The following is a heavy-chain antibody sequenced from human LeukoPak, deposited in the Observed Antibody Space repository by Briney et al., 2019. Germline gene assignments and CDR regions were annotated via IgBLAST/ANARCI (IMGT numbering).Heavy chain of an antibody. V-gene: IGHV3-23*01. D-gene: IGHD2-2*01. J-gene: IGHJ4*02. Sequence: KSGGSLRLSCAASGFTFSSYGMSWVRQAPGKGLEWVSTFSGSGGRTLYADPVKGRFVISRDNSKNTLYLQMNSLRAEDTAVYYCAKVTSSYNYFDYWGQGAPVTVSS. CDR3: AKVTSSYNYFDY. CDR2: FSGSGGRT. CDR1: GFTFSSYG.